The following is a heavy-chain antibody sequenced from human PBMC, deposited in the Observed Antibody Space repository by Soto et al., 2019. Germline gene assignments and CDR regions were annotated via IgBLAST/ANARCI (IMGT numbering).Heavy chain of an antibody. V-gene: IGHV3-48*01. CDR1: GFTFSSYS. Sequence: GGSLRLSCAASGFTFSSYSMNWVRQAPGKGLEWVSYISSSSSTIYYADSVKGRFTISRDNAKNSLYLQMNSLRAEDTAVYYCAGGPEYSSSIYFDYWGQGTLVTVSS. CDR3: AGGPEYSSSIYFDY. J-gene: IGHJ4*02. CDR2: ISSSSSTI. D-gene: IGHD6-6*01.